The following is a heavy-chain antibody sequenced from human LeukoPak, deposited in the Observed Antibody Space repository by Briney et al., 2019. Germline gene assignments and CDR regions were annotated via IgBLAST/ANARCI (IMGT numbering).Heavy chain of an antibody. J-gene: IGHJ4*02. V-gene: IGHV3-21*01. Sequence: GGSLRLSCAASGFTFSSYSMNWVRQAPGKGLEWVSSISSSSSYIYYADSVKGRFTISRDNAKNSLYQQMNSLRAEDTAVYYCARGGGSLYYFDYWGQGTLVTVSS. CDR3: ARGGGSLYYFDY. D-gene: IGHD1-26*01. CDR2: ISSSSSYI. CDR1: GFTFSSYS.